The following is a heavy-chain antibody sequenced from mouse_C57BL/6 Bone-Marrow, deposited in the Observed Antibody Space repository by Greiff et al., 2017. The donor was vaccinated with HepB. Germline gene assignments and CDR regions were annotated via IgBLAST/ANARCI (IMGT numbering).Heavy chain of an antibody. CDR2: ISSGGSYT. V-gene: IGHV5-6*01. CDR1: GFTFSSYV. D-gene: IGHD1-1*01. Sequence: EVQVVESGGDLVKPGGSLKLSCAASGFTFSSYVMSWVRQTPDKRLEWVATISSGGSYTYYPDSVKGRFTISRDNAKNTLYLQMSSLKSEDTAMYYCARHRITTVWYFDVWGTGTTVTVSS. CDR3: ARHRITTVWYFDV. J-gene: IGHJ1*03.